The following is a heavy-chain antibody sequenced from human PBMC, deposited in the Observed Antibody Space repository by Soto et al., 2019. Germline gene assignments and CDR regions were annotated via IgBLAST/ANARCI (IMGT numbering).Heavy chain of an antibody. CDR1: GDSVSSDTAV. CDR3: VGVTLFRGMDV. V-gene: IGHV6-1*01. J-gene: IGHJ6*02. D-gene: IGHD2-15*01. Sequence: QTLSLTCAISGDSVSSDTAVWIWIRQSPSRGLEWLGRTYYRSKWNNDYALSVKSRITISPDTSQNQFSLDLDSVTPEDTAVYYCVGVTLFRGMDVCGQGPPVTVSS. CDR2: TYYRSKWNN.